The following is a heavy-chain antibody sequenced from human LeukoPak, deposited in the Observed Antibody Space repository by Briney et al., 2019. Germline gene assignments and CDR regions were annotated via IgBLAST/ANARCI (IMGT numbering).Heavy chain of an antibody. CDR2: ISYDGSNK. V-gene: IGHV3-30*03. Sequence: PGGSLRLSCAASGFTFSSYGMPWVRQAPGKGLEWVAVISYDGSNKYYADSVKGRFTISRDNSKNTLYLQMNSLRAEDTAVYYCARAGPDILTGYSLDYWGQGTLVTVSS. D-gene: IGHD3-9*01. CDR3: ARAGPDILTGYSLDY. CDR1: GFTFSSYG. J-gene: IGHJ4*02.